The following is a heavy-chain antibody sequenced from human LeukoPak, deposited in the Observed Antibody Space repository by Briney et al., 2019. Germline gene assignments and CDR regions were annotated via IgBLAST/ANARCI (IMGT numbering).Heavy chain of an antibody. D-gene: IGHD3-3*01. Sequence: GGSLTLSCAASGFTVSDNDIKWVRQAPGEGLEWVSLIYADGTTHYTDSVKGRFSISRDNSGNTVYLQMNSVRGEDTAVYYCARESYDFLSDYGSAGGIFGYWGQGTLVTVSS. J-gene: IGHJ4*02. CDR1: GFTVSDND. V-gene: IGHV3-66*01. CDR2: IYADGTT. CDR3: ARESYDFLSDYGSAGGIFGY.